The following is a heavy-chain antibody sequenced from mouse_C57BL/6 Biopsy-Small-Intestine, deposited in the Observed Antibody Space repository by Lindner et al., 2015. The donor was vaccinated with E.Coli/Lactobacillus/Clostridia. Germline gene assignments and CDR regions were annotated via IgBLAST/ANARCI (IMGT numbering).Heavy chain of an antibody. J-gene: IGHJ4*01. D-gene: IGHD2-1*01. V-gene: IGHV1-14*01. CDR3: ARRIYYANPSYAMDY. CDR1: GYTFTNYV. CDR2: INPYNADT. Sequence: VQLQESGPELVKPGASVKMSCKASGYTFTNYVMHWVKQEPGQGLEWIGYINPYNADTKYNEKFKGKATLTSDKSSSTAYMELSSLTSEDSAVYYCARRIYYANPSYAMDYWGQGTSVTVSS.